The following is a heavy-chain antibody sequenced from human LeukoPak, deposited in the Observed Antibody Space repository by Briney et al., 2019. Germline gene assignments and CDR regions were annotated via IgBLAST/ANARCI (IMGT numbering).Heavy chain of an antibody. J-gene: IGHJ4*02. D-gene: IGHD4-17*01. CDR1: GGTFSSYA. CDR2: IIPIFGTA. Sequence: GASVKVSCKASGGTFSSYAISWVRQAPGQGLEWMGGIIPIFGTANYAQKFQGRVTITADESTSTAYMELSSLRSDDTAVYYCATLTTVTTPAVDYWGQGTLVTVSS. V-gene: IGHV1-69*01. CDR3: ATLTTVTTPAVDY.